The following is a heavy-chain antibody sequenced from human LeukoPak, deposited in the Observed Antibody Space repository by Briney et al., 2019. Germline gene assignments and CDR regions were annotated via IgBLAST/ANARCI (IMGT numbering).Heavy chain of an antibody. Sequence: PGGSLRLSCAASGFTFSNYSINWVRQAPGKGLEWVSSISSSSGYIYYADSVEGRFTISRDISKNTLYLQMNSLRAEDTAVYYCAKPPDSSGYYGFYFDYWGQGTLVTVSS. D-gene: IGHD3-22*01. V-gene: IGHV3-21*04. CDR2: ISSSSGYI. CDR3: AKPPDSSGYYGFYFDY. CDR1: GFTFSNYS. J-gene: IGHJ4*02.